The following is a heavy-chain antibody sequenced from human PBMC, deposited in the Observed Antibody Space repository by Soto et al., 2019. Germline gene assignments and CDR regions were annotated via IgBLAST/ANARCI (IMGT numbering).Heavy chain of an antibody. CDR3: ARDSGESLRFFDY. CDR2: ITYRGTT. CDR1: VDSINSGGSN. D-gene: IGHD3-10*01. J-gene: IGHJ4*02. Sequence: SETLSLTCTFSVDSINSGGSNWNWIRQRPGEGLEWIGYITYRGTTYSIPSLKSRVTMSVDTSKNQFSLKLSSVSAADTAVYYCARDSGESLRFFDYWGQGAPLTVSS. V-gene: IGHV4-31*02.